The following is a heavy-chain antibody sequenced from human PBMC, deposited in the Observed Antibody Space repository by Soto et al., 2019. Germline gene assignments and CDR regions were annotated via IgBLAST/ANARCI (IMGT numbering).Heavy chain of an antibody. CDR2: INPNSGGT. Sequence: ASVKVSCKASGYTFTGYYMHWLRQAPGQGLEWMGWINPNSGGTNYAQKFQGWVTMTRDTSISTAYMELSSLTSEDTAVYYCTGGPPNWGFDSWGQGTPVTVSS. V-gene: IGHV1-2*04. CDR3: TGGPPNWGFDS. D-gene: IGHD7-27*01. J-gene: IGHJ5*01. CDR1: GYTFTGYY.